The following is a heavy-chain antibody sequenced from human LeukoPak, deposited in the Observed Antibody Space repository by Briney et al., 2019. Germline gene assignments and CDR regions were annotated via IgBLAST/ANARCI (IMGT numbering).Heavy chain of an antibody. CDR2: IIPILGIA. V-gene: IGHV1-69*04. CDR1: GGTFSSYA. CDR3: ARVSYDSSGYYYPTAYYYGMDV. Sequence: SVKVSCKASGGTFSSYAISWARQAPGQGLEWMGRIIPILGIANYARKFQGRVTITADKSTSTAYMELNSLRSEDTAVYYCARVSYDSSGYYYPTAYYYGMDVWAKGPRSPSP. J-gene: IGHJ6*02. D-gene: IGHD3-22*01.